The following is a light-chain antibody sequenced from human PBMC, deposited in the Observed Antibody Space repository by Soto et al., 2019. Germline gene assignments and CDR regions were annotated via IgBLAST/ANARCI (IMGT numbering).Light chain of an antibody. CDR3: SSYVGRNSLV. Sequence: QSALTQPPSASGSPGQSVTISCTGTSSDVGDYNYVSWYQQHPGKVPKLMIYEVTKRPSGVPARFSGSKSGDTASLTVSGLQAGDEADYYCSSYVGRNSLVFGGGTKLTVL. CDR1: SSDVGDYNY. J-gene: IGLJ3*02. V-gene: IGLV2-8*01. CDR2: EVT.